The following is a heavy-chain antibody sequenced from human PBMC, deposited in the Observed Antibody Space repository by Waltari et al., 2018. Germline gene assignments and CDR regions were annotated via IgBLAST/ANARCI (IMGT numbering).Heavy chain of an antibody. J-gene: IGHJ4*02. V-gene: IGHV3-23*03. CDR3: ARGRFLEWLPPDY. Sequence: EVQLLESGGGLVQPGGSLRLSCAASGFTFSSYAMSWVRQAPGKGLEWVSVIYSGGSTYYADSVKGRFTISRDNSKNTLYLQMNSLRAEDTAVYYCARGRFLEWLPPDYWGQGTLVTVSS. CDR1: GFTFSSYA. CDR2: IYSGGST. D-gene: IGHD3-3*01.